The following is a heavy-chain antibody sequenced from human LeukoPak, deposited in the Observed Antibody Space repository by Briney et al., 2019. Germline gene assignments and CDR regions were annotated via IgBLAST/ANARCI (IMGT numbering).Heavy chain of an antibody. Sequence: PGGSLRLSCAASGFTFSSYAMSWVRQAPGKGLEWVSVISGSGGSTYYADSVKGRFTISRDNSKNTLYLQMNSLRAEDTAVYYCAKWSGYSSGSGLYYWGQGTLVTVSS. V-gene: IGHV3-23*01. J-gene: IGHJ4*02. CDR3: AKWSGYSSGSGLYY. CDR2: ISGSGGST. D-gene: IGHD6-19*01. CDR1: GFTFSSYA.